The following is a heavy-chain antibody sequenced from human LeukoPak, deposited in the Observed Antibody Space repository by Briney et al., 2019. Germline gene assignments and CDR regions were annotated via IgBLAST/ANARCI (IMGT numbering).Heavy chain of an antibody. CDR2: INHSGSA. Sequence: SETLSLTCTVSGGSISSYYWSWIRQPPGKGLEWLGEINHSGSANYMPSLKSRVSISVDTSKNQFSLKLSSVTAADTAVYYCARGYDSSGIYYYYYYMDVWGQGTMVTVSS. D-gene: IGHD3-22*01. CDR3: ARGYDSSGIYYYYYYMDV. J-gene: IGHJ6*03. CDR1: GGSISSYY. V-gene: IGHV4-34*01.